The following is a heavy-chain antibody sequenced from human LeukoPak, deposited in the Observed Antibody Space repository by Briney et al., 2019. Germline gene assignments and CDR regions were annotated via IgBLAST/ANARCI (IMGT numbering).Heavy chain of an antibody. V-gene: IGHV4-59*01. CDR1: GGSISSYY. CDR2: IYYSGST. Sequence: SETLSLTCTVSGGSISSYYWSWIRQPPGKGLEWIGYIYYSGSTNYNPSLKSRVTISVDTSKNQFSLKLSSVTAADTAVYYCAREAGIAAAVDYWGQGTLVTVPS. D-gene: IGHD6-13*01. CDR3: AREAGIAAAVDY. J-gene: IGHJ4*02.